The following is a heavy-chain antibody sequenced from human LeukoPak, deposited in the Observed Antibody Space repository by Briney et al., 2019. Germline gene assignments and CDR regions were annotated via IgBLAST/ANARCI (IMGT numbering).Heavy chain of an antibody. D-gene: IGHD5-18*01. J-gene: IGHJ3*02. V-gene: IGHV1-46*01. CDR1: GYTFTSYY. CDR2: INPSGGST. CDR3: ARDHWLDTAMVHAFDI. Sequence: PGASVKVSCKASGYTFTSYYMHWVRQAPGQGLEWMGIINPSGGSTSYAQKFQGRVTMTRDMSTSTVYMELSSLRCEDTAVYYCARDHWLDTAMVHAFDIWGQGTMVTVSS.